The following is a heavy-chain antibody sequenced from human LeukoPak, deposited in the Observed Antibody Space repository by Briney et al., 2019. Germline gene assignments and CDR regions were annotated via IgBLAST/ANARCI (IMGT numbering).Heavy chain of an antibody. V-gene: IGHV3-30-3*01. D-gene: IGHD4-17*01. CDR1: GFTFGKYW. CDR2: ISYDGSNK. CDR3: ARDSGDYGDNNIDY. J-gene: IGHJ4*02. Sequence: GGSLRLSCVASGFTFGKYWMSWVRQAPGKGLEWVAVISYDGSNKYYADSVKGRFTISRDNSKNTLYLQMNSLRAEDTAVYYCARDSGDYGDNNIDYWGQGTLVTVSS.